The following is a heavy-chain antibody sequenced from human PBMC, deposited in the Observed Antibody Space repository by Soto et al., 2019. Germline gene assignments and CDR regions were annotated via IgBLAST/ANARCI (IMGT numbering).Heavy chain of an antibody. J-gene: IGHJ4*02. V-gene: IGHV1-58*01. CDR1: GFTFTSSA. Sequence: SVKVSCKASGFTFTSSAVQWVRQARGQRLEWIGWIVVGSGNTNYAQKFQERVTITRDMSTSTAYMELSSLRSEDTAVYYCAADPNYYDSSGYYLGDYWGQGTMVTVYS. CDR2: IVVGSGNT. CDR3: AADPNYYDSSGYYLGDY. D-gene: IGHD3-22*01.